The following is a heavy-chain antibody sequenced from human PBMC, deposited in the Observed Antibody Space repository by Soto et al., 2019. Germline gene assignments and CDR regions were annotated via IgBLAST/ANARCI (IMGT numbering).Heavy chain of an antibody. Sequence: QVQLVQSGAEVKKPGSSVKVSCKASGGTFSSYTISWVRQAPGQGLEWMGRIIPILGIANYAQKFQGRVTITADKSTSTAYMELSSLRSEDTAVYYCARDQWGEEHSGSYRVQHWGQGTLVTVSS. CDR3: ARDQWGEEHSGSYRVQH. CDR1: GGTFSSYT. V-gene: IGHV1-69*08. D-gene: IGHD1-26*01. J-gene: IGHJ1*01. CDR2: IIPILGIA.